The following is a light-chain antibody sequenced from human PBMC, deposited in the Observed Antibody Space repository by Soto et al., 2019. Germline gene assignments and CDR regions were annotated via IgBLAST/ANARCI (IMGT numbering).Light chain of an antibody. J-gene: IGLJ2*01. Sequence: QSALTQPASVSGSPGQSITISCTGTLSDIGAYNFVSWYQQHPGEVPKLILYDVNVRPSGVSNRLSGSKSGNTASLTISGIQAEDEADYYCASWTTSTTMIFGGGTTLTVL. CDR2: DVN. CDR1: LSDIGAYNF. V-gene: IGLV2-14*03. CDR3: ASWTTSTTMI.